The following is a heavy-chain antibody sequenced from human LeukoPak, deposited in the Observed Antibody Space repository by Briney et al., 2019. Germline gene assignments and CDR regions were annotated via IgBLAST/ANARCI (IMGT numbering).Heavy chain of an antibody. V-gene: IGHV1-18*01. D-gene: IGHD5-18*01. Sequence: GASVKVSCKASGYTFTSYGISWVRQAPGQGLEWMGWISAYNGNTNYAQKLQGRVTMTRDTSISTAYMELSRLRSDDTAVYYCARVDTARGGLAEHDAFDIWGQGTMVTVSS. CDR3: ARVDTARGGLAEHDAFDI. CDR2: ISAYNGNT. CDR1: GYTFTSYG. J-gene: IGHJ3*02.